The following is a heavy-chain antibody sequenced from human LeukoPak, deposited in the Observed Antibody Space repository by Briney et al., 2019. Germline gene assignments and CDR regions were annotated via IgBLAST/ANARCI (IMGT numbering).Heavy chain of an antibody. D-gene: IGHD3-10*01. V-gene: IGHV4-59*11. Sequence: SETLSLTCTVSGGSISSHYWSWIRQPPGKGLEWIGYIYYSGSTNYNPSLKSRVTISVDTSKNQFSLKLSSVTAADTAVYYCARDLARRAGGGAFDIWGQGTMVTVSS. J-gene: IGHJ3*02. CDR2: IYYSGST. CDR3: ARDLARRAGGGAFDI. CDR1: GGSISSHY.